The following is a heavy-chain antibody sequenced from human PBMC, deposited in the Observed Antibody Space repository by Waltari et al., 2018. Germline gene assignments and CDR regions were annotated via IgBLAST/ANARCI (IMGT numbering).Heavy chain of an antibody. V-gene: IGHV1-69-2*01. CDR1: GATFTDNY. CDR2: LDPEDGQA. Sequence: EVQLLQSGAEVKKPGTPVKISCKVSGATFTDNYIHWIQQAPGKGLQWMGLLDPEDGQAVYEEKFQGRVTMTADTSIHTAYMELTSLTSEDTAFYYCAAALGGGISASRPFHFWGQGTMITVSS. J-gene: IGHJ3*01. CDR3: AAALGGGISASRPFHF. D-gene: IGHD3-10*01.